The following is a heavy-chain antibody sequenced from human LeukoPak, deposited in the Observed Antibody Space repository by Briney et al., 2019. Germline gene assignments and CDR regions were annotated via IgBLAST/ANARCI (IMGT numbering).Heavy chain of an antibody. J-gene: IGHJ5*02. Sequence: ASVKVSCKASGYTFINNWMHWVRQAPGQGLEWIGLINPTGTGTLYAQKFHGRVTMTRDTSISTAYMELSRLRSDDTAVYYCARDVRHRYCSSTSCYRGWFDPWGQGTLVTVSS. CDR1: GYTFINNW. D-gene: IGHD2-2*01. CDR3: ARDVRHRYCSSTSCYRGWFDP. V-gene: IGHV1-2*06. CDR2: INPTGTGT.